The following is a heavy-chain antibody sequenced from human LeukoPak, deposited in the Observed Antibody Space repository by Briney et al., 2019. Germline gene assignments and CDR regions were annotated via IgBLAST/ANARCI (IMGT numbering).Heavy chain of an antibody. J-gene: IGHJ4*02. Sequence: GESLKISCKGSGYSFSTYWIGWVRQMPGRGLEWMGIIYPGDSDTRYSPSFQGQVTISADKSISTAYLQWSSLKASDTAMYYCASGPVDTVMFPRYWGQGILVTVSS. CDR2: IYPGDSDT. CDR1: GYSFSTYW. CDR3: ASGPVDTVMFPRY. D-gene: IGHD5-18*01. V-gene: IGHV5-51*01.